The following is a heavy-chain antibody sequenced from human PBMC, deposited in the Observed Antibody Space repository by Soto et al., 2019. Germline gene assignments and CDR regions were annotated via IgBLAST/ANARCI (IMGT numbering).Heavy chain of an antibody. CDR2: INPNSGGT. Sequence: QVQMVQSGAEVKKPGASAKVSCKASGYNFADYYIHWVRQAPGQGLQWMGWINPNSGGTHFEPKFRGRVTVTRDTSITTSYMELSRLTSDDTAVYFCAIDVRISAANGFDPWGQGTLVIVSS. CDR1: GYNFADYY. V-gene: IGHV1-2*02. J-gene: IGHJ5*02. CDR3: AIDVRISAANGFDP. D-gene: IGHD6-13*01.